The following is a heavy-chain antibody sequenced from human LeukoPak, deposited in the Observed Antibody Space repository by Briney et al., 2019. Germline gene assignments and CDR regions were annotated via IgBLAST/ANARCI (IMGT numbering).Heavy chain of an antibody. D-gene: IGHD2-2*01. J-gene: IGHJ4*02. CDR2: INPSGGST. CDR1: GYTFTSYY. CDR3: ARGPECSTSCYVDY. V-gene: IGHV1-2*02. Sequence: ASVKVSCKASGYTFTSYYMHWVRQAPGQGLEWMGIINPSGGSTNYAHKFQGRVTMTRDTSISTAYMELSRLKSDDTAFYYCARGPECSTSCYVDYWGQGTLVTVSS.